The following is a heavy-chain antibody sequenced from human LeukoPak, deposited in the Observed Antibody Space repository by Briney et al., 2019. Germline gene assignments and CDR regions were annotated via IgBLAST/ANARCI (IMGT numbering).Heavy chain of an antibody. CDR3: ARDLQYNTWSFDY. D-gene: IGHD1-1*01. V-gene: IGHV3-48*01. J-gene: IGHJ4*02. Sequence: GGSLRLSCAASGFTFSSYEMNWVRQAPGKGLEWVSYISSSSSTIYYADSVKGRFTISRDNAKNSLSLQMNSLRAEDTAVYYCARDLQYNTWSFDYWGQGTLVTVSS. CDR1: GFTFSSYE. CDR2: ISSSSSTI.